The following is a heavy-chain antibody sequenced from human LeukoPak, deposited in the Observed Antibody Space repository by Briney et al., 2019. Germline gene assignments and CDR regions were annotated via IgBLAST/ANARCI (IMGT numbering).Heavy chain of an antibody. J-gene: IGHJ6*02. D-gene: IGHD3-10*01. CDR1: GGSFSGYY. Sequence: SETLSLTCAVYGGSFSGYYWSWIRQPPGKGLEWIGEINHSGSTNYNPSLKSRVTISVDTSKNQFSLKLSSVTAADTAVYYCARGQRWFGVSYYYGMDVWGQGTTVTVSS. CDR3: ARGQRWFGVSYYYGMDV. V-gene: IGHV4-34*01. CDR2: INHSGST.